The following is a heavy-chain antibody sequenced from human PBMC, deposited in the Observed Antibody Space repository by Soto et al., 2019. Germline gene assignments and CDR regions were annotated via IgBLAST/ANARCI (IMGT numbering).Heavy chain of an antibody. V-gene: IGHV4-34*01. CDR3: ARGQVGATMMGWFDP. Sequence: QVQLQQWGAGLLKPSETLSLTCAVYGGSFSGYYWSWIRQPPGKGLEWLGEINHSGSTNYNPSLKSRVTISVDTSKNQFSLKLGSVTAADTAVYYCARGQVGATMMGWFDPWGQGTLVTVSS. CDR1: GGSFSGYY. CDR2: INHSGST. J-gene: IGHJ5*02. D-gene: IGHD1-26*01.